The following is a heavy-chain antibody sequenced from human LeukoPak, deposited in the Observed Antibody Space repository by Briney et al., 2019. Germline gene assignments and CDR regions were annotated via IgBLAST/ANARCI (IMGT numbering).Heavy chain of an antibody. CDR3: AREQGIEEDYYYYYMDV. CDR2: INPNSGGT. CDR1: GYTFTGYY. Sequence: ASVKVSCKASGYTFTGYYMHWVRQAPGQGLEWMGWINPNSGGTNYAQKFQGRVTMTRDTSISTAYMELSRLRSDNTAVYYCAREQGIEEDYYYYYMDVWGKGTTVTVSS. J-gene: IGHJ6*03. V-gene: IGHV1-2*02. D-gene: IGHD6-13*01.